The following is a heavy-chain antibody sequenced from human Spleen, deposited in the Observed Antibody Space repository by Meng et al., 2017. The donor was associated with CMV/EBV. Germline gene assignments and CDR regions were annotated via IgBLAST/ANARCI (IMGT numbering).Heavy chain of an antibody. CDR2: ISHHGSNK. D-gene: IGHD3-22*01. J-gene: IGHJ5*02. CDR1: GFTFSGYP. V-gene: IGHV3-30*04. Sequence: SGFTFSGYPMHWIRQSPGKGPEWVAVISHHGSNKYYAASVKGRFTISRDNSKNTLYLQMSSLRSEDTAVYYCARPPYDLGGYNWFDPWGQGTLVTVSS. CDR3: ARPPYDLGGYNWFDP.